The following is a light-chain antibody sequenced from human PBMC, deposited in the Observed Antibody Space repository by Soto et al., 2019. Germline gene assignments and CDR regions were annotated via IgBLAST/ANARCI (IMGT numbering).Light chain of an antibody. CDR2: GAS. CDR1: QSVTSN. V-gene: IGKV3-15*01. CDR3: QQYSNLPVT. Sequence: EIVMTQSPATLSVSPGERVTFSCRASQSVTSNLAWYQHKPGQAPRLLISGASTGATGIPARFSGSGSGTEFTLTINSLQSEDFAIYYCQQYSNLPVTFGGGTKVDIK. J-gene: IGKJ4*01.